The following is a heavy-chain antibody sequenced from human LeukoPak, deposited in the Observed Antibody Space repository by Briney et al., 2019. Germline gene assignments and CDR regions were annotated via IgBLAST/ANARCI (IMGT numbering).Heavy chain of an antibody. CDR1: GFTFSDYY. CDR3: ARYYSSGYYSNY. J-gene: IGHJ4*02. Sequence: GGSLRLSCAASGFTFSDYYMSWIRQAPGKGLEWVSYISSSGSTIYYAGSVKGRFTISRDNAKNSLYLQMNSLRAEDTAVYYCARYYSSGYYSNYWGQGTLVTVSS. CDR2: ISSSGSTI. V-gene: IGHV3-11*01. D-gene: IGHD3-22*01.